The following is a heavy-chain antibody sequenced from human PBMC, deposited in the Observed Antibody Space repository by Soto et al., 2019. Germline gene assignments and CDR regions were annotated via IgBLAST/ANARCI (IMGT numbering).Heavy chain of an antibody. CDR1: GLSLATSGVG. D-gene: IGHD4-17*01. CDR3: TRMQTTVTAQ. Sequence: QITLKESGPTLVKPTQTLTLTCTVSGLSLATSGVGVGWIRQPPGKALEWLAPIYWDDDKRYRPSLENRLTVTKDTSKNQVVLEMTNMDPVDTATYYCTRMQTTVTAQWGQGTLVTVSS. V-gene: IGHV2-5*02. J-gene: IGHJ4*02. CDR2: IYWDDDK.